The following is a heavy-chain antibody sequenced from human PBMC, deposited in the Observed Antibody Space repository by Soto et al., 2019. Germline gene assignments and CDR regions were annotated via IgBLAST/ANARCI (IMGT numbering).Heavy chain of an antibody. Sequence: EVQLVESGGGLVQPGGSLGLSCAASGFTFSSYAMHWVRQAPGKGLEYVSAISSYGGSTYYANSVKGRFTISRDNSKNTLYLQMGSLRAEDMAVYYCARDPDSSGYYYFDYWGQGTLVTVSS. V-gene: IGHV3-64*01. CDR1: GFTFSSYA. CDR3: ARDPDSSGYYYFDY. CDR2: ISSYGGST. D-gene: IGHD3-22*01. J-gene: IGHJ4*02.